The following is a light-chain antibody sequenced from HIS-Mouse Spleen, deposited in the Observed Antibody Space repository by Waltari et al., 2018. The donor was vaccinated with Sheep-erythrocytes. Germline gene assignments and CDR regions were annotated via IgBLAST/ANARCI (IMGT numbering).Light chain of an antibody. CDR3: QQFNSYPHGYT. CDR2: DAS. J-gene: IGKJ2*01. V-gene: IGKV1-13*02. CDR1: QGISSA. Sequence: AIQLTQSPSSLSASVGDRVTITCRASQGISSALAWYQQKPGKAPKLLIYDASSLESGVPSRFSCSGSGTDFTLTISSLQPEDFVTYYCQQFNSYPHGYTFGQGTKLEIK.